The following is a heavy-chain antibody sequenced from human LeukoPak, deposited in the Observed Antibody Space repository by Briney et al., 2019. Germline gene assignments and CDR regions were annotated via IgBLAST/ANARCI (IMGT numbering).Heavy chain of an antibody. CDR1: GGSFSGYY. J-gene: IGHJ4*02. D-gene: IGHD5-18*01. CDR2: INHSGST. Sequence: SETLSLTCAVYGGSFSGYYWSWIRQPPGKGLEWIGEINHSGSTYYNPSLKSRVTISVDTSKNQFSLKLSSVTAADTAVYYCARADTAISWGQGTLVTVSS. CDR3: ARADTAIS. V-gene: IGHV4-34*01.